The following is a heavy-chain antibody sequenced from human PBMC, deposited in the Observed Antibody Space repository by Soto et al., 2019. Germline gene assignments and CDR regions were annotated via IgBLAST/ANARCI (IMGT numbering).Heavy chain of an antibody. V-gene: IGHV4-59*01. D-gene: IGHD6-25*01. CDR2: IYYSGSDSGST. Sequence: LSLTCTVSGGSINTYYWSWIRQPPGKGLEWIGYIYYSGSDSGSTNYIPSLKSRVTISVDTSKNQFSLRLTSVTAADPAVYFCTRGGGDFWVQGTLVTVPS. CDR1: GGSINTYY. CDR3: TRGGGDF. J-gene: IGHJ4*02.